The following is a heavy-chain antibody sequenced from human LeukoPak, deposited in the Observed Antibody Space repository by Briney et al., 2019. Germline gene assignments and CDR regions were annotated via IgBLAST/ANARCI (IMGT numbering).Heavy chain of an antibody. CDR3: ARAALRYLSMDV. V-gene: IGHV4-59*01. J-gene: IGHJ6*03. D-gene: IGHD3-9*01. Sequence: SETLSLTCTVSGGSISSYYWSWIRQPPGKGLEWIGYIYYSGSTNYNPSLKSRVTISVDTSKNQFSLKLTSVTAADTAVYYCARAALRYLSMDVWGKGTTVTISS. CDR2: IYYSGST. CDR1: GGSISSYY.